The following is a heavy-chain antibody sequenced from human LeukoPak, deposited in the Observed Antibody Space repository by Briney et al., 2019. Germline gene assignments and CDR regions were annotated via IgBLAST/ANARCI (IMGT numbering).Heavy chain of an antibody. CDR3: ARAGFWSGYFDY. D-gene: IGHD3-3*01. Sequence: PSETLSLTCTVSGGSISSGSYYWSWIRQPAGKGLEWIGRIYTSGSTNYNPSLKSRVTISVDTFKNQFSLKPSSVTAADTAVYYCARAGFWSGYFDYWGQGTLVTVSS. CDR1: GGSISSGSYY. V-gene: IGHV4-61*02. CDR2: IYTSGST. J-gene: IGHJ4*02.